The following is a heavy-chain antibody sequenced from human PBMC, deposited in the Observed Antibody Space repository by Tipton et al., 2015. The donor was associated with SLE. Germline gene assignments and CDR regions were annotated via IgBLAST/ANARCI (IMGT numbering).Heavy chain of an antibody. J-gene: IGHJ4*02. CDR3: ARVPRTFYYEYRGHFYY. CDR1: GGPIRSADFH. V-gene: IGHV4-31*03. Sequence: LTLSCTVSGGPIRSADFHWIWLRPPPGKGLEWIGYLYYTMSPDYHPSLKSRVRLSLDTSKNHFSLRWSSVTAADTALYYCARVPRTFYYEYRGHFYYWGPGTLVTVSS. D-gene: IGHD3-22*01. CDR2: LYYTMSP.